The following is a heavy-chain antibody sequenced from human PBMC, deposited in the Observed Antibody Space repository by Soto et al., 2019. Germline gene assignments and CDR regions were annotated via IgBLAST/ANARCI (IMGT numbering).Heavy chain of an antibody. J-gene: IGHJ4*02. CDR1: GGSISSYY. Sequence: SETLSLTCTVSGGSISSYYWSWIRQPPGKGLEWIGYIYYSGSTNYNPSLKSRVTISVDTSKNQFSLKLSSVTAADTAVYYCARGKLPYYYDSSGYDYWGQGTLVTVS. D-gene: IGHD3-22*01. CDR2: IYYSGST. CDR3: ARGKLPYYYDSSGYDY. V-gene: IGHV4-59*01.